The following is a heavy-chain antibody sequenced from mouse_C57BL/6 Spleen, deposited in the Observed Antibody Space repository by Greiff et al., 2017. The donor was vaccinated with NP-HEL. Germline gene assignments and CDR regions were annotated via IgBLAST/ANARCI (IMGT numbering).Heavy chain of an antibody. V-gene: IGHV1-61*01. J-gene: IGHJ2*01. CDR1: GYTFTSYW. CDR2: IYPSDSET. CDR3: ARSRDYGNFDY. D-gene: IGHD2-4*01. Sequence: QVQLQQPGAELVRPGSSVKLSCKASGYTFTSYWMDWVKQRPGQGLEWIGNIYPSDSETHYNQKFKDKATLTVDKSSSTAYMQLSSLTSEDSAVYCCARSRDYGNFDYWGQGTTLTVSS.